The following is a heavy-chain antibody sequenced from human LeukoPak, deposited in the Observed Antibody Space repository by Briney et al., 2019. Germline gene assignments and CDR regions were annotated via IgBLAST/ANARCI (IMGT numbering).Heavy chain of an antibody. CDR1: GFTVSSNY. J-gene: IGHJ4*02. V-gene: IGHV3-53*01. D-gene: IGHD3-10*01. CDR2: IYSGGST. CDR3: ARERKDYGSGSYYTDY. Sequence: GGSLRLSCAASGFTVSSNYMSWVRQAPGKGLEWVSVIYSGGSTYYADSVKGRFTISRDNSKNTLYLQINSLRAEDTAVYYCARERKDYGSGSYYTDYWGQGTLVSVSS.